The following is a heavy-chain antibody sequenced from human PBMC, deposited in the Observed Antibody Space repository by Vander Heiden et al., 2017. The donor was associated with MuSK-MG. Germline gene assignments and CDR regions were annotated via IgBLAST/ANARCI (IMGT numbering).Heavy chain of an antibody. CDR3: GRVCVNGDLCFDY. Sequence: QVQLVESGGGLVKPGGSLTLSCAASGFTFSDYYMSWIRQAPGKGLEWVSYISSSGSTIYYADSVKGRFTISRDNAKSSLYLQMNSLRAEDTAVYCCGRVCVNGDLCFDYWGQGPLVTLSS. V-gene: IGHV3-11*01. D-gene: IGHD4-17*01. CDR1: GFTFSDYY. J-gene: IGHJ4*02. CDR2: ISSSGSTI.